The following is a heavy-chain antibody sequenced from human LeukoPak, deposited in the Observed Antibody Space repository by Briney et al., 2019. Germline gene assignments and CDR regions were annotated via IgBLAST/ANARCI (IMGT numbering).Heavy chain of an antibody. CDR3: ARGWYMAPLDY. D-gene: IGHD1-14*01. J-gene: IGHJ4*02. Sequence: GGSLRLSCAASGFTFDDYGMSWVRQAPGKGLEWVSGINWNGGSTGYADSVKARFTISRDNAKNSLYLQMNSLRAEDTALYYCARGWYMAPLDYWGQGTLVTVSS. CDR1: GFTFDDYG. V-gene: IGHV3-20*04. CDR2: INWNGGST.